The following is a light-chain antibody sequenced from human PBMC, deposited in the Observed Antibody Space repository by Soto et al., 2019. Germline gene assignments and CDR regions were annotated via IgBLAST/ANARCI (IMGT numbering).Light chain of an antibody. CDR3: QQYNSYSRT. Sequence: DIQMTQSPSTLSASVGDRVTITSRASQRISSWLAWYQQKPGKAPKLLIYDASSLESGVPSRFSGSGSGTEFTLTISSLQPDDFATYYCQQYNSYSRTFGQGTKVEIK. CDR1: QRISSW. V-gene: IGKV1-5*01. CDR2: DAS. J-gene: IGKJ1*01.